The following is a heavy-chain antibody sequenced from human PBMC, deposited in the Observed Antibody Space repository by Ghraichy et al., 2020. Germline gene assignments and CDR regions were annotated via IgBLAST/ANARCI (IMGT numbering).Heavy chain of an antibody. D-gene: IGHD2-15*01. CDR3: VRDGCSGRSCSFYN. V-gene: IGHV3-48*04. Sequence: GGSLRLSCAASGFTFSSYSMNWVRQAPGKGLEWVSYIGSGGSSTYYADSVKGRFTISRDNAKNSVYLDMKSLRAADTALYYCVRDGCSGRSCSFYNWGQGALVTVSS. J-gene: IGHJ4*02. CDR2: IGSGGSST. CDR1: GFTFSSYS.